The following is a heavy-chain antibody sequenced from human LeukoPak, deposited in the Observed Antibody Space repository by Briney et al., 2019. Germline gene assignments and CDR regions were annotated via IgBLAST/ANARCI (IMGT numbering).Heavy chain of an antibody. D-gene: IGHD3-22*01. CDR3: ARGGQSKYDSSGYLNYFDY. CDR1: GFTFSSYV. CDR2: ISSNGGST. J-gene: IGHJ4*02. V-gene: IGHV3-64*01. Sequence: GGSLRLSGAASGFTFSSYVMYWVRQAPGKGLEYVSSISSNGGSTYYANSVKGRFTISRDNSKNTLYLQMGSLRAEDMAVYYCARGGQSKYDSSGYLNYFDYWGQGTLVTVSS.